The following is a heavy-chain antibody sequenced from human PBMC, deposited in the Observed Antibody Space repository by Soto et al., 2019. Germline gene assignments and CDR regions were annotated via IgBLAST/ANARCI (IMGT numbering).Heavy chain of an antibody. CDR1: GFTGSSNY. CDR2: IYSGGST. Sequence: GGSLRLSCAASGFTGSSNYMSWVRQAPGKGLEWVSVIYSGGSTYYADSVKGRLTISRHNSKNTLYLQMNSLRAEDTAVYYCARGMWRYCSGGSCYSAGAFDIWGQGTMVTVS. V-gene: IGHV3-53*04. CDR3: ARGMWRYCSGGSCYSAGAFDI. D-gene: IGHD2-15*01. J-gene: IGHJ3*02.